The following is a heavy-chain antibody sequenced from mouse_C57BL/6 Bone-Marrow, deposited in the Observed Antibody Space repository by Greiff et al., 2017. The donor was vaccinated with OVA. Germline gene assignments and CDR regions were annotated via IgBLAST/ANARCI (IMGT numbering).Heavy chain of an antibody. D-gene: IGHD1-1*01. CDR3: ARSEYYGSSPYWYFDV. CDR1: GYTFTDYY. CDR2: TNPYNGGT. J-gene: IGHJ1*03. Sequence: EVQLQQSGPVLVKPGASVKMSCKASGYTFTDYYMNWVKQSHGKSLEWIGVTNPYNGGTSYNQKFKGKATLTVDKSSSTAYMELNSLTSEDSAVYYCARSEYYGSSPYWYFDVWGTGTTVTVSS. V-gene: IGHV1-19*01.